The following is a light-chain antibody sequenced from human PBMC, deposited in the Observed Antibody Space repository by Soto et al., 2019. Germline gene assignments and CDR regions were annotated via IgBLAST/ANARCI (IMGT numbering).Light chain of an antibody. Sequence: EIVLTQSPGTLSLSPGERATLSCRASQSVSSSYLAWYQQKPGQAPRLLIYGASSRATGIPDRFSGSGSGTDFTLTISRLETEDFAVYYCQQYGSSPRTFGQGTQVEIK. CDR3: QQYGSSPRT. J-gene: IGKJ1*01. CDR2: GAS. V-gene: IGKV3-20*01. CDR1: QSVSSSY.